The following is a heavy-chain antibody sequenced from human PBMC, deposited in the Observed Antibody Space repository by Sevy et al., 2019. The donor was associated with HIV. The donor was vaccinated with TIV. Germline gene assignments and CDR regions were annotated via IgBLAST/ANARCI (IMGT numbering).Heavy chain of an antibody. CDR3: AKERGGSYIPYFYGMDV. CDR2: IGYDGSDK. D-gene: IGHD1-26*01. CDR1: GFTFRNYG. V-gene: IGHV3-30*18. J-gene: IGHJ6*02. Sequence: WGSLRLSCIASGFTFRNYGIHWVRQAPGKGLDWVAVIGYDGSDKYYADSVKGRFTISRDNSKNTLFLQMNSLRVEDTAVYYCAKERGGSYIPYFYGMDVWGQGTAVTVSS.